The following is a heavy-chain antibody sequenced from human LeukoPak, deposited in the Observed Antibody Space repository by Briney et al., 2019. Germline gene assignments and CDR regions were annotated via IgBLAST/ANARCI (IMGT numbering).Heavy chain of an antibody. CDR1: GFTFDDYA. CDR3: AKGNYYGSGSYLPFDY. Sequence: SLRLSCAASGFTFDDYAMHWVRQAPGKGLEWVSGISWNSGSIGYADSVKGRFTISRDNAKNSLYLQMNSLRAEDTALYYCAKGNYYGSGSYLPFDYWGQGTLVTVSS. J-gene: IGHJ4*02. V-gene: IGHV3-9*01. CDR2: ISWNSGSI. D-gene: IGHD3-10*01.